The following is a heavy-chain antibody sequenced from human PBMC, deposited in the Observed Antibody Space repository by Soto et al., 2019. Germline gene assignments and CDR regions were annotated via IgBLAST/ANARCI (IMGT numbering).Heavy chain of an antibody. CDR1: GGSFSGYY. J-gene: IGHJ3*02. CDR3: ARLMFPHYDFWSGYYTDAFDI. CDR2: INHSGST. Sequence: QVQLQQWGAGLLKPSETLSLTCAVYGGSFSGYYWSWIRQPPGKGLEWIGEINHSGSTNYNPSLTSRVTVSVDTSMNQFSLKLSAVAAADTAVYYCARLMFPHYDFWSGYYTDAFDIWGQGTMVTVSS. D-gene: IGHD3-3*01. V-gene: IGHV4-34*01.